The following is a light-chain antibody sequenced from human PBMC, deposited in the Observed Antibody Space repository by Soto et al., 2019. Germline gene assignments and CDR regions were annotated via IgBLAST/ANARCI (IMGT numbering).Light chain of an antibody. J-gene: IGLJ1*01. V-gene: IGLV2-11*01. CDR1: SSDVGGYKY. CDR2: DVS. CDR3: CSYAGSYV. Sequence: QSALTQPRSVSGSPGQSGTISCTGISSDVGGYKYVSWYQQHPGKAPKLMIYDVSQRPSGVPDRFSGSTSGNAASLTISGLQAEDEADYYCCSYAGSYVFGTGTKVTVL.